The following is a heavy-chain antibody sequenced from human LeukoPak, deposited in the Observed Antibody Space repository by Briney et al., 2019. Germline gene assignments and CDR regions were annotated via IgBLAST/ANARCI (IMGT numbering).Heavy chain of an antibody. Sequence: GGSLRLSCAASGFTVSGNFMSWVRRAPGKGPEWISVLYSGGTTYYANSVKGRFTIPRDNSKNTLYLQMNGLRAEDTAVYYCSRGLLRAFDLGAKGQWSPSLQ. CDR1: GFTVSGNF. V-gene: IGHV3-66*01. CDR3: SRGLLRAFDL. J-gene: IGHJ3*01. CDR2: LYSGGTT.